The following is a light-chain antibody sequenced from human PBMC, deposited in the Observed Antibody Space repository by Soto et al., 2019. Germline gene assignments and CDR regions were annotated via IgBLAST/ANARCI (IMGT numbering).Light chain of an antibody. CDR3: SSYTSSSPPI. Sequence: QSALTQPASVSGSPGQSITISCTGTSSDVGGYNYVSWYQQHPGKAPKLMIYDVSNRPSGVSNRFSGSKSGNTASLTISGLQAEVEADYYCSSYTSSSPPIFGGGTKVTVL. CDR1: SSDVGGYNY. J-gene: IGLJ2*01. V-gene: IGLV2-14*03. CDR2: DVS.